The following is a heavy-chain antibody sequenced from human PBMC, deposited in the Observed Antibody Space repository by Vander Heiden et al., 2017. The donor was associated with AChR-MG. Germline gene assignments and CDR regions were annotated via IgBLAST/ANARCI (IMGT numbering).Heavy chain of an antibody. D-gene: IGHD3-16*01. CDR2: ISFDGNKK. CDR1: GFRFSDYG. J-gene: IGHJ4*02. Sequence: QVQLVESGGSVVHPGRSLRLSCEASGFRFSDYGMHWVRQAPDKGLEWVAMISFDGNKKYYADSVKGRFTISRDNSKKIFYLQMDSLLSEDTAVYYCAKAFFLGSHYFDYWGQGTPVIVSS. CDR3: AKAFFLGSHYFDY. V-gene: IGHV3-30*18.